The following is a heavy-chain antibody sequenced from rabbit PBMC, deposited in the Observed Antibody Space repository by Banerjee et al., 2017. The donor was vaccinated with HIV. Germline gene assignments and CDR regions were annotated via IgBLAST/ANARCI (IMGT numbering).Heavy chain of an antibody. D-gene: IGHD8-1*01. CDR3: ARDLGGSWHL. CDR1: GFDLSNFYY. CDR2: IDTSSAST. V-gene: IGHV1S40*01. Sequence: QSLEESGGDLVKPGASLTLTCTASGFDLSNFYYMCWVRQAPGKGLEWIACIDTSSASTYYASWVNGRFTISKTSSTTVTLQMTSLTAADTATYLCARDLGGSWHLWGQGTLVTVS. J-gene: IGHJ3*01.